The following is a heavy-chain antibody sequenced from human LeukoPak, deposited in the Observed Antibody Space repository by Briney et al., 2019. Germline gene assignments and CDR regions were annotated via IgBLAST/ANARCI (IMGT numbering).Heavy chain of an antibody. CDR3: AREGYDILTGYSFDAFDI. CDR1: GFTFDDYG. V-gene: IGHV3-20*04. Sequence: GGSLRLSCAASGFTFDDYGMSWVRQAPGKGLEWVSGINWNGGSTGYADSVKSRFTISRDNAKNSLYLQMNSLRAEDTAVYYCAREGYDILTGYSFDAFDIWGQGTMVTVSS. J-gene: IGHJ3*02. D-gene: IGHD3-9*01. CDR2: INWNGGST.